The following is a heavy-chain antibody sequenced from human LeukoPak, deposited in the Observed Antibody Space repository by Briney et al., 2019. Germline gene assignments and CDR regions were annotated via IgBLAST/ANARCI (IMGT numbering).Heavy chain of an antibody. D-gene: IGHD3-10*01. CDR2: INHSGST. CDR3: ARGRSRITMVRGVITQATPFDY. J-gene: IGHJ4*02. V-gene: IGHV4-34*01. Sequence: PSETLSLTCAVYGGSFSGYYWSWIRQPPGKGLEWIGEINHSGSTNYNPSLKSRVTISVDTSKNQFSLKLSSVTAADTAVYYCARGRSRITMVRGVITQATPFDYWGQGTLVTVSS. CDR1: GGSFSGYY.